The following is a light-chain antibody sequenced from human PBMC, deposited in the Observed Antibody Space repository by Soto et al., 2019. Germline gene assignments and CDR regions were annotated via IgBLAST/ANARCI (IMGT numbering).Light chain of an antibody. CDR3: QQRSNWPPLIS. CDR1: ESVTTY. Sequence: EIVLTQSPATLSLSPGERGTLSCRASESVTTYLAWYQQKPGQAPRLLVYGASNRATGIPARFSGSGSGTDFTLTISSLEPEDFAVYYCQQRSNWPPLISFGQGTRLEIK. V-gene: IGKV3-11*01. CDR2: GAS. J-gene: IGKJ5*01.